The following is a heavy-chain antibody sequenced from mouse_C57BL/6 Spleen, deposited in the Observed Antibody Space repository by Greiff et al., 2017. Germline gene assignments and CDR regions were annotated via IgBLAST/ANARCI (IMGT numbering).Heavy chain of an antibody. CDR2: IDPEDGET. CDR1: GFNIKDYY. Sequence: EVQLQQSGAELVKPGASVKLSCTASGFNIKDYYMHWVKQRTEQGLEWIGRIDPEDGETKYAPKFQGKATITADTSSNTADLQLSSLTSEDTAVYYCARSNYGSSHGYFEVWGTGTTVTVSS. CDR3: ARSNYGSSHGYFEV. D-gene: IGHD1-1*01. V-gene: IGHV14-2*01. J-gene: IGHJ1*03.